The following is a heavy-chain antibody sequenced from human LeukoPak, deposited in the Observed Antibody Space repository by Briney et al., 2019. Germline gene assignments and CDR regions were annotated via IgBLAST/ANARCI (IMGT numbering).Heavy chain of an antibody. CDR1: GGTFSSYT. Sequence: SVKVSCKASGGTFSSYTISWLRQAPGQGLEWMGRIIPILGIANYAQKFQGRVTITADKSTSTAYMELCSLRSEDTAVYYCARDKYDFWSGYPDNWFDPWGQGTLVTVS. CDR3: ARDKYDFWSGYPDNWFDP. D-gene: IGHD3-3*01. V-gene: IGHV1-69*04. CDR2: IIPILGIA. J-gene: IGHJ5*02.